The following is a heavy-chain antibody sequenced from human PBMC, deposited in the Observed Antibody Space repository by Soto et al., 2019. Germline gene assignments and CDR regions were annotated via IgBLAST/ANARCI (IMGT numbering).Heavy chain of an antibody. J-gene: IGHJ6*02. CDR3: ARRAPRLLSGMDV. Sequence: KAAETLSLTCTVSGGSISSSSYYWGWIRQPPGKGLEWIGCIYYSGSTYYNPSLKSRVTISVDTSKNQFSLKLSSVTAADTAVYYCARRAPRLLSGMDVWGQGTTVTVSS. V-gene: IGHV4-39*01. CDR1: GGSISSSSYY. CDR2: IYYSGST. D-gene: IGHD6-25*01.